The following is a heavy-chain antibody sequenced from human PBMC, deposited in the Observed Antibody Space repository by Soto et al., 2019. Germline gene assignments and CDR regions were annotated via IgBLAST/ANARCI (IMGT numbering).Heavy chain of an antibody. D-gene: IGHD3-22*01. V-gene: IGHV3-23*01. Sequence: GGSLRLSCAASGFTFSSYAMSWVRQAPGKGLEWVSAISGSGGSTYYADSVKGRFTISRDNSKNTLYLQMNSLRAEDTAVYYCAKAGYYDSSGYSPKSPFDYWGQGTLVTVSS. CDR1: GFTFSSYA. CDR2: ISGSGGST. J-gene: IGHJ4*02. CDR3: AKAGYYDSSGYSPKSPFDY.